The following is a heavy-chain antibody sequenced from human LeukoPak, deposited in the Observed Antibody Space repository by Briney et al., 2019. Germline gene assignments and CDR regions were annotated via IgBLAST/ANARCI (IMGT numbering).Heavy chain of an antibody. CDR2: IIPIFGTA. D-gene: IGHD5-18*01. CDR3: ASDYSYGLHDAFDI. Sequence: GASVKVSCKASGGTFSSYAISWVRQAPGQGLEWMGGIIPIFGTANYAQKFQGRVTITTDESTSTAYMELSSLRSEDTAVYYCASDYSYGLHDAFDIWGQGTMVTVSS. J-gene: IGHJ3*02. V-gene: IGHV1-69*05. CDR1: GGTFSSYA.